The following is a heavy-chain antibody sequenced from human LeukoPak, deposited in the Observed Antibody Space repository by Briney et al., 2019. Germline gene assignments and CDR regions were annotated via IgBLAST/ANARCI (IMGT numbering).Heavy chain of an antibody. J-gene: IGHJ4*02. V-gene: IGHV4-4*02. Sequence: PSETLSLTCAVSGGSISSSNCWSWVRQPPGKGLEWIGEIYHSGSTNYNPSLKSRVTISVDKSKNQFSLKLSSVTAADTAVYYCARRDRGYCSGGSCYPSLDYWGQGTLVTVSS. CDR1: GGSISSSNC. CDR3: ARRDRGYCSGGSCYPSLDY. D-gene: IGHD2-15*01. CDR2: IYHSGST.